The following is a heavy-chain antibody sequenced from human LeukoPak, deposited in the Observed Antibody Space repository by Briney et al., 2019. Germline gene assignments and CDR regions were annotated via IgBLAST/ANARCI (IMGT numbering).Heavy chain of an antibody. J-gene: IGHJ3*02. Sequence: LSGGSLRLSCSASGFTFSTYAMHGVRQAPGKGLEYVSAISSNGGGTYYADSVKGRFTISRDNSKNTLFLQMSSLRAEDTAVYYCVKEQTFFGVVMDIWGQGTMVTVSS. V-gene: IGHV3-64D*09. CDR3: VKEQTFFGVVMDI. D-gene: IGHD3-3*01. CDR1: GFTFSTYA. CDR2: ISSNGGGT.